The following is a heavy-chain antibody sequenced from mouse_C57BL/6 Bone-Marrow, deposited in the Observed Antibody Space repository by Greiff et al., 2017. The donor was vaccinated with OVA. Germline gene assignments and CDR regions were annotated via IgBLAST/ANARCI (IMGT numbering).Heavy chain of an antibody. D-gene: IGHD2-3*01. CDR3: ARDDGYYAWFAY. V-gene: IGHV1-81*01. CDR2: IYPRSGNT. Sequence: VKLQESGAELARPGASVKLSCKASGYTFTSYGISWVKQRTGQGLEWIGEIYPRSGNTYYNEKFKGKATLTADKSSSTAYMELRSLTSEDSAVYFCARDDGYYAWFAYWGQGTLVTVSA. J-gene: IGHJ3*01. CDR1: GYTFTSYG.